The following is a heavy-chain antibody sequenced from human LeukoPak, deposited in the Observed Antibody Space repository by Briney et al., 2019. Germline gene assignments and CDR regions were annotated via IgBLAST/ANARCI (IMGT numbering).Heavy chain of an antibody. Sequence: GGTLRLSCEASGFTFSSCGMSWVRQAPGKGLEWVSAISGSGGSTYYADSVKGRFTISRDNSKNTLYLQMNSLRAEDTAVYYCAKGTDYYDSSGNFDYWGQGTLVTVSS. D-gene: IGHD3-22*01. V-gene: IGHV3-23*01. J-gene: IGHJ4*02. CDR3: AKGTDYYDSSGNFDY. CDR1: GFTFSSCG. CDR2: ISGSGGST.